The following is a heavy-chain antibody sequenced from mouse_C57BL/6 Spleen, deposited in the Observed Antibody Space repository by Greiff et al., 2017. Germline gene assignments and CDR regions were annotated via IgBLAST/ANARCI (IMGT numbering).Heavy chain of an antibody. V-gene: IGHV5-17*01. CDR1: GFTFSDYG. J-gene: IGHJ4*01. D-gene: IGHD3-1*01. Sequence: EVQGVESGGGLVKPGGSLKLSCAASGFTFSDYGMHWVRQAPEKGLEWVAYISSGSSSIYYADTVKGGCTITRDNAKNTQFLQMTSLRSEDTAMYSCARLGAMDYWGQGTSVTVSS. CDR2: ISSGSSSI. CDR3: ARLGAMDY.